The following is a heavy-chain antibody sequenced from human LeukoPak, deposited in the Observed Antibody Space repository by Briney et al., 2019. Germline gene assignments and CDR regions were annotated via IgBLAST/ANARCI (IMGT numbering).Heavy chain of an antibody. V-gene: IGHV4-59*01. CDR1: GGSISGYY. J-gene: IGHJ4*02. CDR3: ARVQAYGGKGYFDY. CDR2: IYYSGST. Sequence: SETLSLTCTVSGGSISGYYWSWIRQPPGKGLEWIGYIYYSGSTNYNPSLKSRVTISVDTSKNQFSLKLSSVTAADTAVYYCARVQAYGGKGYFDYWGQGTLVTVSS. D-gene: IGHD4-23*01.